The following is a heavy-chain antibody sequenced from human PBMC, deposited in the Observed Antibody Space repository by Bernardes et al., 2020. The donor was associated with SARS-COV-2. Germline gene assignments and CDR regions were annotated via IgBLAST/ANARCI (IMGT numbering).Heavy chain of an antibody. J-gene: IGHJ4*02. CDR2: IYLDGER. D-gene: IGHD3-9*01. CDR1: GFSLSSSGVA. V-gene: IGHV2-5*02. Sequence: SGPTLVKPTQTLTLTCTFSGFSLSSSGVAVGWVRQPPGKALEWLALIYLDGERHYSPSLKSRLTITKDTSKNQVVLTVTNMDPVDTATYFCTHTYFDVLADYYNVGGFDYWGQGTLVTVSS. CDR3: THTYFDVLADYYNVGGFDY.